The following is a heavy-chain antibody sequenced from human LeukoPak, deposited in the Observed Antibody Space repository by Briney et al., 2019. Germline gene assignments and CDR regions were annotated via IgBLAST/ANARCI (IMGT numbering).Heavy chain of an antibody. CDR2: INHSGST. CDR3: ARLGKSSSGWCERVNWFDP. V-gene: IGHV4-34*01. D-gene: IGHD6-19*01. CDR1: GGSFSGYY. J-gene: IGHJ5*02. Sequence: SETLSLTCAVYGGSFSGYYWSWIRQPPGKGLEWIGEINHSGSTNYNPSLKSRVTISVDTSKNQFSLKLSSVTAADTAVYYCARLGKSSSGWCERVNWFDPWGQGTLVTVSS.